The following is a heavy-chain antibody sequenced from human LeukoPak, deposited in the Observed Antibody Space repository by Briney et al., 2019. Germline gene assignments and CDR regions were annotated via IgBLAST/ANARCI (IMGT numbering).Heavy chain of an antibody. Sequence: KPSETLSLTCGVSGGSIGGYYWSWIRQPPGKGLEWIGEISHRGITNYNPSLKSRVTMFMDTPNNQFSLKLNSVTAADTALYYCARGSILGLVTTIPRYFDFWGRGNLVTVSS. CDR1: GGSIGGYY. J-gene: IGHJ4*02. CDR3: ARGSILGLVTTIPRYFDF. V-gene: IGHV4-34*01. D-gene: IGHD2-21*02. CDR2: ISHRGIT.